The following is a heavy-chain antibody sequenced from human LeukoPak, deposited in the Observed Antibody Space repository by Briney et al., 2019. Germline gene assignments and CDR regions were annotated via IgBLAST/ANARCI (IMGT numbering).Heavy chain of an antibody. CDR3: ARMPWSGRDNWFDP. CDR2: INHGRTT. Sequence: PSETLSLTCTLSGASIGSSSYYWGWIRQPPGKGLEWIGSINHGRTTYYNPSLKTRVTISVDTSKNQFSLKRSSVTVADTAVYYCARMPWSGRDNWFDPWGEGTLVCVSS. V-gene: IGHV4-39*01. D-gene: IGHD3-3*01. J-gene: IGHJ5*02. CDR1: GASIGSSSYY.